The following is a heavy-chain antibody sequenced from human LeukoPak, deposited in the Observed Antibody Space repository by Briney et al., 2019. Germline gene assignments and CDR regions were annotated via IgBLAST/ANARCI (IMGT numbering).Heavy chain of an antibody. D-gene: IGHD4-17*01. V-gene: IGHV4-4*07. CDR1: GGSISSYY. Sequence: PSETLSLTCTVSGGSISSYYWSWNRQPAGKGLEWIGRIYTSGSTNYNPSLKSRVTISVDTSKNQFSLKLSSVTAADTAVYYCARWADYGDYFSFDYWGQGTLVTVSS. J-gene: IGHJ4*02. CDR2: IYTSGST. CDR3: ARWADYGDYFSFDY.